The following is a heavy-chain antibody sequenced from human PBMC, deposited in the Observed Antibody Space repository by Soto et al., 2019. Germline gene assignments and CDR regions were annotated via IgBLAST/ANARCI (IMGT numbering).Heavy chain of an antibody. D-gene: IGHD4-17*01. CDR1: GYKFTTYW. CDR3: VATYGDYSDY. V-gene: IGHV5-51*01. CDR2: IYPDDSDS. Sequence: GESLKISCKGSGYKFTTYWIGWVRQMPGKGLEWMAIIYPDDSDSRYSPSFQGQVTISADKSISTAYLQWSSLKASDTAIYYCVATYGDYSDYWGPGTPVTVSS. J-gene: IGHJ4*02.